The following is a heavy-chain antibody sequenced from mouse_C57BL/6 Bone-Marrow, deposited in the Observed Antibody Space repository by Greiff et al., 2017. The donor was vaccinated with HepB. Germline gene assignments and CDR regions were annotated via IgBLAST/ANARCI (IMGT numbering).Heavy chain of an antibody. D-gene: IGHD1-1*01. CDR1: GYTFTSYW. J-gene: IGHJ2*01. Sequence: QVQLQQPGAELVKPGASVKLSCKASGYTFTSYWMQWVKQRPGQGLEWIGEIDPSDSYTNYNPKFQGKATLTVDTSSSTAYMHLSSLTSKDSAVYYCARSGEFVSFYYYGSSYVDYGDQGNTLTVSS. V-gene: IGHV1-50*01. CDR2: IDPSDSYT. CDR3: ARSGEFVSFYYYGSSYVDY.